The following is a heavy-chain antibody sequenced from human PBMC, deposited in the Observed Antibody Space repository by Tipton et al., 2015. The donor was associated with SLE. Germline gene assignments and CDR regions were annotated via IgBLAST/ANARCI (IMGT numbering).Heavy chain of an antibody. Sequence: TLSLTCTVSNGSISSYYWSWIRQPPGKGLEWLGYISYGNTKYNPSLRSRLTISVDTSKNQFFLRLSSVTAADTAVYFCARSTTTMNLPRFDFWGLGTLVTVSS. CDR1: NGSISSYY. J-gene: IGHJ4*02. CDR2: ISYGNT. CDR3: ARSTTTMNLPRFDF. V-gene: IGHV4-59*01. D-gene: IGHD4-17*01.